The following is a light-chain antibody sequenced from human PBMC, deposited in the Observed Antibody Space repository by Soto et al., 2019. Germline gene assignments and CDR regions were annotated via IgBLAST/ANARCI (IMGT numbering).Light chain of an antibody. CDR3: QQYSNWPLT. CDR1: QSVSSD. Sequence: EIVMTQSPATLSVSPGERATLSCRVSQSVSSDLAWYQQRPGQAPRLLIYGASTRATGIPARFSGSGSGTEFTLTISSLQSEDFVVYYCQQYSNWPLTFGGGTKVEIK. V-gene: IGKV3-15*01. CDR2: GAS. J-gene: IGKJ4*01.